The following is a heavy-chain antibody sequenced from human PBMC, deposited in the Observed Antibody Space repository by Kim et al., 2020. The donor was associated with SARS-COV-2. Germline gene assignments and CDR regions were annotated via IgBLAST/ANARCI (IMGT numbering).Heavy chain of an antibody. CDR2: ISGDGSSK. D-gene: IGHD3-3*01. Sequence: GGSLRLSCAASGFTFSRFWIHWVRQGPGKGLEWVSGISGDGSSKSDADSVKGRFTISRDNAKNTVYLQMNSLRAEDTAIYFCARDLRSVSADYYFDSCG. V-gene: IGHV3-74*03. CDR3: ARDLRSVSADYYFDS. CDR1: GFTFSRFW. J-gene: IGHJ4*01.